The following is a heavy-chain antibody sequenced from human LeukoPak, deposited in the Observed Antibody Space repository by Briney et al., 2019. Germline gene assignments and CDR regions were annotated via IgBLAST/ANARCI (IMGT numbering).Heavy chain of an antibody. J-gene: IGHJ4*02. V-gene: IGHV3-33*01. CDR2: IWYDGSNT. Sequence: PGGSLRLSCAASGXTFSSYGMHWVRQAPGKGLEWVAVIWYDGSNTYYADSVKGRFTISRDNHKNSLFLQMNSLRDDDTAVYYCASVRTGWYFDYWGQGTLVTVSS. CDR3: ASVRTGWYFDY. CDR1: GXTFSSYG. D-gene: IGHD6-19*01.